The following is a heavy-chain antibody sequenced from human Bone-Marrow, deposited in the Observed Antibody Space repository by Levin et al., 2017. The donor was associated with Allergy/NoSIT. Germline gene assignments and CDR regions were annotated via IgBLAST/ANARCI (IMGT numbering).Heavy chain of an antibody. V-gene: IGHV4-31*03. D-gene: IGHD1-14*01. Sequence: SETLSLTCTVSGGSVSSGVYYWGWIRQHPGKGLECIGYIHPSGSTNYNPSLNSRVTMSVDMSKNQISLKMISVTAADTAVYYCARGRDAYKLGCWGQGTLVTVSS. CDR3: ARGRDAYKLGC. J-gene: IGHJ4*02. CDR2: IHPSGST. CDR1: GGSVSSGVYY.